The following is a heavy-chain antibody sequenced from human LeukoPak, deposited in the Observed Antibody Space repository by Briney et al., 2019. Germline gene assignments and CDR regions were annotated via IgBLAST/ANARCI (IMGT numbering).Heavy chain of an antibody. CDR3: AKSDTYYFYMDV. CDR2: ITWNSGNI. Sequence: SLRLSCTASGFTFDDYAMHWVRQAPGKGLEWVSSITWNSGNIAYADSVKGRFTVSRDNAKNSLYLQMNSLRVEDMALYYCAKSDTYYFYMDVRGKGTTVTVSS. D-gene: IGHD3-9*01. J-gene: IGHJ6*03. CDR1: GFTFDDYA. V-gene: IGHV3-9*03.